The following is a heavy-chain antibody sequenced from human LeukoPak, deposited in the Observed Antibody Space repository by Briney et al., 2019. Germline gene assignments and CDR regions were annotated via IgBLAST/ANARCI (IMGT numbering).Heavy chain of an antibody. Sequence: GGSLRLSCVVSGFTFDDYAMHWVRQAPGKGLEWVSGISWNSGNIGYGDSVKGRFTISRDNAKNSLYLQMNSLRAEDTAVYYCASDPHHASRMDVWGQGTTVTVSS. CDR3: ASDPHHASRMDV. CDR2: ISWNSGNI. J-gene: IGHJ6*02. D-gene: IGHD1-14*01. V-gene: IGHV3-9*01. CDR1: GFTFDDYA.